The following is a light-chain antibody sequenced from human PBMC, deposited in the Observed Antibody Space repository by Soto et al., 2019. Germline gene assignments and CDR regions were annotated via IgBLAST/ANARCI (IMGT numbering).Light chain of an antibody. Sequence: EIVLTQSPGTLSLSPGERATLSCRASQSVSSTYLAWYQQNPGQAPGLLFYGASNRATGIPDRFSGSGSGTEFTLTIGRLQPEDFAVYYCQQYSSSLRLTFGRGTKVEI. J-gene: IGKJ4*02. CDR2: GAS. V-gene: IGKV3-20*01. CDR1: QSVSSTY. CDR3: QQYSSSLRLT.